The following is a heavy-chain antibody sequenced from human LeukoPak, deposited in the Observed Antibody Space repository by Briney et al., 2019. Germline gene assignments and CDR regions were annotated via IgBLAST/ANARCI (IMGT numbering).Heavy chain of an antibody. Sequence: GGSLRLSCAASGFTFSSSAMSWFRQAPGKGLEWVGFIRSKAYGGTTEYAASVKGRFTISRDDSKSIAYLQMNSLKTEDTAVYYCTSAGDYYDSRVYWGQGTLVTVSS. J-gene: IGHJ4*02. CDR1: GFTFSSSA. D-gene: IGHD3-22*01. V-gene: IGHV3-49*03. CDR3: TSAGDYYDSRVY. CDR2: IRSKAYGGTT.